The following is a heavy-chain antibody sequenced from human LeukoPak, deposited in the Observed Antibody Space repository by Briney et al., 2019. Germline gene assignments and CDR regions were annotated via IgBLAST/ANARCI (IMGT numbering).Heavy chain of an antibody. CDR3: ARELQLSSRYYYYYMDV. V-gene: IGHV4-61*02. Sequence: SETLSLTCTVSGGSISSGSYYWSWIRQPAGKGLEWIGRIYTSGSTNYNPSLKSRVTISVDTSKNQFSLKLSSVTAADTAVYYCARELQLSSRYYYYYMDVWGKGTTVTVSS. D-gene: IGHD5-18*01. CDR2: IYTSGST. CDR1: GGSISSGSYY. J-gene: IGHJ6*03.